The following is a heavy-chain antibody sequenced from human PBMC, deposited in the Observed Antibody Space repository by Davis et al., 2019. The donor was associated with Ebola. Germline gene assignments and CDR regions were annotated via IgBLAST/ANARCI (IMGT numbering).Heavy chain of an antibody. CDR3: ARGGMGVTTARFDP. J-gene: IGHJ5*02. CDR1: GYTFTSYG. D-gene: IGHD4/OR15-4a*01. Sequence: ASVKVSCKASGYTFTSYGISWVRQAPGQGLEWMGIINPSAGSTSCAQKFQGRLTMTRDKSTSTVYMELSSLRSEDAALYYCARGGMGVTTARFDPWGQGTLVTVSS. CDR2: INPSAGST. V-gene: IGHV1-46*01.